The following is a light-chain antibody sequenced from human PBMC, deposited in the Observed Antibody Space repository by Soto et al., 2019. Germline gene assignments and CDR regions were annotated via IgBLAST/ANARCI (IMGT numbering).Light chain of an antibody. J-gene: IGKJ3*01. Sequence: EIVLTQSPGTLSLSPGERATLSCRASQSVSSSYLAWYQQKPGQAPRLLIHGASSRAPGIPDRFSGSGSGTDFTLTISRLEPEDFAVYYCQQYGSPPLFTFGPGTKVDIK. CDR3: QQYGSPPLFT. V-gene: IGKV3-20*01. CDR1: QSVSSSY. CDR2: GAS.